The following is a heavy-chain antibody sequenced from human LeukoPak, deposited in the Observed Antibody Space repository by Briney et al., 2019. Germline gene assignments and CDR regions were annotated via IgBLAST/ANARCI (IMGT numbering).Heavy chain of an antibody. Sequence: GGSLRLSCAASGFTFSSYGMHWVRQAPGKGLEWVAVISYDGSNKYYADSVKGRFTISRDNSKNTLYLQMNSLRAEDTAVYYCAKGPHYDILTGSDYWGQGTLVTVSS. D-gene: IGHD3-9*01. CDR2: ISYDGSNK. J-gene: IGHJ4*02. V-gene: IGHV3-30*18. CDR3: AKGPHYDILTGSDY. CDR1: GFTFSSYG.